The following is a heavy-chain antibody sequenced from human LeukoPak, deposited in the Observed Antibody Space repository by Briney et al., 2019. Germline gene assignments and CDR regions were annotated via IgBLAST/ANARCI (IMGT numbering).Heavy chain of an antibody. V-gene: IGHV1-3*01. CDR1: GYSFRGNV. CDR2: INGANGDT. CDR3: ATEKIGDTWFDP. J-gene: IGHJ5*02. D-gene: IGHD3-10*01. Sequence: ASVKVSCKASGYSFRGNVMHWVRQAPGRRLEWMGWINGANGDTKYSPRLQDRVTLTSDTYANTIYMELNSLRFEDTGVYYCATEKIGDTWFDPWGQGTLVTVSS.